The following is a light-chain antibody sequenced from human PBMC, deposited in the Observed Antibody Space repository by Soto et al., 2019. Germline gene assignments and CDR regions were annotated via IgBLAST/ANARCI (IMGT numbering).Light chain of an antibody. CDR3: SSYTRSSTYV. Sequence: VLTPPASVSGSPGQSVATSCTGTSSDVGGYNYVSWYRQHPGRAPKLMIYDVSNRPSGVSNRFSGSKSGNTASLTISGFQAEDEADYYCSSYTRSSTYVFGTGTKVTVL. V-gene: IGLV2-14*01. J-gene: IGLJ1*01. CDR2: DVS. CDR1: SSDVGGYNY.